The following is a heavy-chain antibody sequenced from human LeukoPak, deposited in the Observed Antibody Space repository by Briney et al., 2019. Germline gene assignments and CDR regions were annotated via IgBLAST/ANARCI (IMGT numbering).Heavy chain of an antibody. D-gene: IGHD3-10*01. V-gene: IGHV3-48*01. CDR3: AKGRARVRGTFDP. Sequence: GGSLRLSCAASGFTFSSYSMNWVRQAPGKGLEWVSYISSSSSTIYYADSVKGWFTISRDYSKNTLYLQMNSLRTEETAVYYCAKGRARVRGTFDPWGQGTLVTVSS. CDR1: GFTFSSYS. J-gene: IGHJ5*02. CDR2: ISSSSSTI.